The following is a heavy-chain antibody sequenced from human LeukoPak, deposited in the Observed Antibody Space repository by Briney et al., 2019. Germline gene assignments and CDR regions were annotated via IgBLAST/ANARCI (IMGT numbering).Heavy chain of an antibody. J-gene: IGHJ4*02. CDR1: AGSISSSSYY. Sequence: SESLSLTCTVAAGSISSSSYYWGWLRQPPGKGLEWTGRIYYSGTTYYNPSLKTRVTISVDTSKNQFSLKVSSVTAADTAVYYCARVGYSGYDYRAYFDYWGQGTLVTVSS. V-gene: IGHV4-39*07. D-gene: IGHD5-12*01. CDR3: ARVGYSGYDYRAYFDY. CDR2: IYYSGTT.